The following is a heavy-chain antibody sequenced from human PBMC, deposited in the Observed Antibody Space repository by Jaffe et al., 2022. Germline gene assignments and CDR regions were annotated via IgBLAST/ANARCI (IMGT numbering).Heavy chain of an antibody. D-gene: IGHD3-22*01. CDR2: SRNKANSYTT. Sequence: EVQLVESGGGLVQPGGSLRLSCAASGFTFSDHYMDWVRQAPGKGLEWVGRSRNKANSYTTEYAASVKGRFTISRDDSKNSLFLQMNSLRTEDTAVYYCARAEGDSSGFDYWGQGTLVTVSS. CDR3: ARAEGDSSGFDY. J-gene: IGHJ4*02. V-gene: IGHV3-72*01. CDR1: GFTFSDHY.